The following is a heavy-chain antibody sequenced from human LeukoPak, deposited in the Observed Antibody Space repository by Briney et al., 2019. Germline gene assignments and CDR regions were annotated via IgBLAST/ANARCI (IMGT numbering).Heavy chain of an antibody. CDR2: IKPDGSQE. Sequence: GGSLRLSCAGSGFTSSRYWMTWVRQAPGKGLEWMANIKPDGSQENYVDSAKGRFTISRDNAKESPFLQMNSLRDEDTAVYYCVRVGLSDEGFDHWGQGTLVTVSS. D-gene: IGHD2-21*01. J-gene: IGHJ4*02. CDR1: GFTSSRYW. CDR3: VRVGLSDEGFDH. V-gene: IGHV3-7*01.